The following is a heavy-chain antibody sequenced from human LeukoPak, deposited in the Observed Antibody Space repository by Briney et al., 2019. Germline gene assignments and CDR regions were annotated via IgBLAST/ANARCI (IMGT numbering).Heavy chain of an antibody. J-gene: IGHJ4*02. CDR2: IYYSGST. D-gene: IGHD6-13*01. CDR1: GGSISSYY. Sequence: SETLSLTWTVSGGSISSYYWSWIRQPPGKGLEWVGYIYYSGSTNYNPSLKSRVTISVDTSKNQFSLKLSSVTAADTAVYYCARGKDIAAAGDPLDYWGQGTLVTVSS. V-gene: IGHV4-59*01. CDR3: ARGKDIAAAGDPLDY.